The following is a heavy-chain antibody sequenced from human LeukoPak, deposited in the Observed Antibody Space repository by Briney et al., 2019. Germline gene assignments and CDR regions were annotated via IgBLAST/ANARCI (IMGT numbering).Heavy chain of an antibody. CDR3: AKRGSGWYEDYYYYMDV. D-gene: IGHD6-19*01. V-gene: IGHV3-23*01. J-gene: IGHJ6*03. CDR2: ISGSGGST. CDR1: GFTFINYS. Sequence: GGSLRLSCTASGFTFINYSMNWVRQAPGKGLEWVSAISGSGGSTYYADSVKGRFTISRDNSKNTLYLQMNSLRAEDTAVYYCAKRGSGWYEDYYYYMDVWGKGTTVTISS.